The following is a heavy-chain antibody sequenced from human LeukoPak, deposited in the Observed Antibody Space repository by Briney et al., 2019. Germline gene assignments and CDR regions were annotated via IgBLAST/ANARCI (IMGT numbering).Heavy chain of an antibody. CDR2: INVDGTST. CDR3: GRQQAAAGDY. V-gene: IGHV3-74*01. D-gene: IGHD6-13*01. J-gene: IGHJ4*02. CDR1: GFTFSSYW. Sequence: PGGSLRLSRSASGFTFSSYWMHWVRQAPGKGLLWVSRINVDGTSTGYADSVKGRFTISRDNAKNMLYLQMNSLRDEDTAVYYCGRQQAAAGDYWGQRALVTVSS.